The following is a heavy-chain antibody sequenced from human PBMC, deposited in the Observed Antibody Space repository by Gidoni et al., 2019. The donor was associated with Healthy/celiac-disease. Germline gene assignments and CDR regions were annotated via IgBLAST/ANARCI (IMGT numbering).Heavy chain of an antibody. J-gene: IGHJ4*02. D-gene: IGHD4-17*01. V-gene: IGHV3-30*04. Sequence: QVQLVESGGGVVQPGRSLRLSCAASGFTFSSYAMHWVRQAPGKGLEWVAVISYDGSNKYYADSVKGRFTISRDNSKNTLYLQMNSLRAEDTAVYYCARAGDHEFDWGQGTLVTVSS. CDR1: GFTFSSYA. CDR3: ARAGDHEFD. CDR2: ISYDGSNK.